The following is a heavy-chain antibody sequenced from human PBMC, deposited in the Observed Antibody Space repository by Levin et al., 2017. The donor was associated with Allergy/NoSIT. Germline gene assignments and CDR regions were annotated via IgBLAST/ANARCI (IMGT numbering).Heavy chain of an antibody. CDR3: ARGTPMGYSSSWLPRRPNWFDP. CDR2: INHSGST. V-gene: IGHV4-34*01. Sequence: SETLSLTCAVYGGSFSGYYWSWIRQPPGKGLEWIGEINHSGSTNYNPSLKSRVTISVDTSKNQFSLKLSSVTAADTAVYYCARGTPMGYSSSWLPRRPNWFDPWGQGTLVTVSS. J-gene: IGHJ5*02. D-gene: IGHD6-13*01. CDR1: GGSFSGYY.